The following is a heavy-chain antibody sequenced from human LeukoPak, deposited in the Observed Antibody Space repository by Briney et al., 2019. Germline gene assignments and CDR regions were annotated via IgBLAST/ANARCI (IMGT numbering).Heavy chain of an antibody. J-gene: IGHJ4*02. CDR1: GGSISSYY. CDR2: IYTSGST. D-gene: IGHD3-9*01. Sequence: SETLSLTCTVSGGSISSYYWSWIRQPAGKGLEWIGRIYTSGSTNYNPSLKSRVTMSVDMSKSQFSLKLTSVTAADTAVYYCARQDDDWYYFDYWGQGSLVTVSS. CDR3: ARQDDDWYYFDY. V-gene: IGHV4-4*07.